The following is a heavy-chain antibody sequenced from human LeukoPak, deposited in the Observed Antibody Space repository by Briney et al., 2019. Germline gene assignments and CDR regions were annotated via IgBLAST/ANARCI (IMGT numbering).Heavy chain of an antibody. V-gene: IGHV4-59*08. CDR1: GGSISSYY. D-gene: IGHD5-18*01. CDR3: ASHGGYSYGPFDY. J-gene: IGHJ4*02. CDR2: IYYSGST. Sequence: SETLSLTCTVSGGSISSYYWSWIRQPPGKGLEWIGYIYYSGSTNYNPSLKTRVTISVDTSKNQFSLKLSSVTAADTAVCYCASHGGYSYGPFDYWGQGTLVTVSS.